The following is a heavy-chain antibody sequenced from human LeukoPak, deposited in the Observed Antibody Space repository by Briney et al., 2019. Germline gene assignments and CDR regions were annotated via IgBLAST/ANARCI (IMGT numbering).Heavy chain of an antibody. Sequence: ASVKVSCKASGYTFTSYYIYWVRQAPGQGLEWMGWIDPNSGGTNYAQKFQGRVTMTRDTSISTAYMELSRLRSDDTAVYYCARATDLFDPWGQGTLVTVSS. CDR3: ARATDLFDP. CDR1: GYTFTSYY. V-gene: IGHV1-2*02. CDR2: IDPNSGGT. D-gene: IGHD3-3*01. J-gene: IGHJ5*02.